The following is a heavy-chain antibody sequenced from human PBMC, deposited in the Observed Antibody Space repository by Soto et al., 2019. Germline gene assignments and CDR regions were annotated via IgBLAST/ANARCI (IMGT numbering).Heavy chain of an antibody. CDR3: VVMGNVAVSNPRSFDY. V-gene: IGHV1-69*18. J-gene: IGHJ4*02. CDR1: GATFSGYA. D-gene: IGHD6-19*01. Sequence: QVQLVQSGAEVKKPGSSVKVSCKASGATFSGYAINWVRQAPGQGLEWLGRIVPIFETLNYAERFQGRVAITADESTTTVYMELTNLTHEDTAVYYCVVMGNVAVSNPRSFDYWGQGTQVTDSS. CDR2: IVPIFETL.